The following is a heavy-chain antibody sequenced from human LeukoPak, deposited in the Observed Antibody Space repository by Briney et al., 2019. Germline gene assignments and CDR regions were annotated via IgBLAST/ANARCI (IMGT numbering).Heavy chain of an antibody. D-gene: IGHD3-22*01. CDR1: GFTFSNHW. J-gene: IGHJ5*02. CDR2: ISSDGSNI. V-gene: IGHV3-74*01. Sequence: PGGSLRLSCAASGFTFSNHWMHWVRQVPGKGLVWVSRISSDGSNIKYADSAKGRFTISRDNAKNTLYLQMNGLRVEDTSLYYCVRGYSNGWFDPWGQGTLVTVSP. CDR3: VRGYSNGWFDP.